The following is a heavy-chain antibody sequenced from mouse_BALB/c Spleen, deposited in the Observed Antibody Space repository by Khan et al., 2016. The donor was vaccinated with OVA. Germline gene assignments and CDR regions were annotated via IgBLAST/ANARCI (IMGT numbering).Heavy chain of an antibody. CDR2: LSSGGSYT. J-gene: IGHJ3*01. V-gene: IGHV5-6*01. CDR1: GFTFSTYG. CDR3: TRLAYYYNSEGFAY. D-gene: IGHD1-1*01. Sequence: EVELVESGGDLVKPGGSLKLSCAASGFTFSTYGMSWVRQTPDKRLDWVSALSSGGSYTYSPDSVKGRFIISRDNAKNTLYLQMSSLKSEDTAMYYCTRLAYYYNSEGFAYWGQGTLVTVSA.